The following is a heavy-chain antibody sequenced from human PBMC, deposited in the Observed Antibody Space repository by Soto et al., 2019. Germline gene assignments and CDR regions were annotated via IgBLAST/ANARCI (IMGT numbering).Heavy chain of an antibody. J-gene: IGHJ5*02. V-gene: IGHV4-4*02. CDR2: IYHSGST. CDR1: GGSISSSNW. Sequence: QVQLQESGPGLVKPSGTLSLTCAVSGGSISSSNWWSWVRQPPGKGLEWIGEIYHSGSTNYNPSLKSGVTISVDRSKNQFSLKLTSVTAADTGVYYCAYAPSVATIWFDPWGQGTLVTVSS. CDR3: AYAPSVATIWFDP. D-gene: IGHD2-15*01.